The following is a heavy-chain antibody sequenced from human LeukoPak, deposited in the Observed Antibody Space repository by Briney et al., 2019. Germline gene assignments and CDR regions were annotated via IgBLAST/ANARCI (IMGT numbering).Heavy chain of an antibody. CDR1: GFTFTIYG. Sequence: QPGGSLRLSCAASGFTFTIYGMSWVRQAPGKGLEWVSNISGRDTSTCHADSVEGRFTISRDNSKNTLYLQMNSLIADDTAVYYCARRSDYSSNGNYFDSWGQGTPVTVSS. V-gene: IGHV3-23*01. D-gene: IGHD4-11*01. CDR2: ISGRDTST. CDR3: ARRSDYSSNGNYFDS. J-gene: IGHJ4*02.